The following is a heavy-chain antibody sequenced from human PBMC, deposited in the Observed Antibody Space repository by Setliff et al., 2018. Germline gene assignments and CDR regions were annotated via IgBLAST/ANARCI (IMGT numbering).Heavy chain of an antibody. CDR1: AFNFKNYW. J-gene: IGHJ3*02. CDR2: IKGDGSEK. V-gene: IGHV3-7*03. Sequence: GGSLRLSCAASAFNFKNYWMSWVRQAPGKGLEWVANIKGDGSEKFYLASVKGRFTISRDNARNSLYLQMNSLRAEDTAVYYCARDRISRYYDSGAHAFDIWGQGTMVTVSS. D-gene: IGHD3-22*01. CDR3: ARDRISRYYDSGAHAFDI.